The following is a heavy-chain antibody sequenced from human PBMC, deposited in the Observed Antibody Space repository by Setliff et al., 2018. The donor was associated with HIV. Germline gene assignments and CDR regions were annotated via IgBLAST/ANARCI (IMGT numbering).Heavy chain of an antibody. J-gene: IGHJ4*02. CDR1: GFSVSNYY. CDR3: ARLRLYNSALDY. Sequence: GGSLRLSCAASGFSVSNYYMAWVRQAPGKGLEWISTIYSGGDTYHADSVKGRVTLSRDISENALYLQIDSLRPEDTAVYYCARLRLYNSALDYWGQGTLVTVSS. D-gene: IGHD3-10*01. V-gene: IGHV3-66*02. CDR2: IYSGGDT.